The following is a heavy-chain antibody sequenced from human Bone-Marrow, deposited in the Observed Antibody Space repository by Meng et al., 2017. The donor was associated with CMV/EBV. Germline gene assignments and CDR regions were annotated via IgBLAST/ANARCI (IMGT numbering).Heavy chain of an antibody. V-gene: IGHV3-21*01. D-gene: IGHD3-22*01. CDR3: AREGDYYDSSGYYDY. CDR1: GFTFSSYS. J-gene: IGHJ4*02. CDR2: ISSSSSYI. Sequence: GGSLRLSRAASGFTFSSYSMNWVRQAPGKGLEWVSSISSSSSYIYYADSVKGRFTISRDNAKNSLYLQMNSLRAEDTAVYYCAREGDYYDSSGYYDYWGQGTLVTVSS.